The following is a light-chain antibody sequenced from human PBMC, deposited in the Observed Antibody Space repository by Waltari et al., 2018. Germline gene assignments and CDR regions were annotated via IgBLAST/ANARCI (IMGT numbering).Light chain of an antibody. J-gene: IGKJ1*01. CDR3: QQRGDWPPWT. V-gene: IGKV3-11*01. CDR1: QSVSSY. Sequence: ETVLTQSPATLSLSPGERATLSCRASQSVSSYLAWYQQKPGQAPRLLIYDASNRATGIPARFSGGGSGTDFSLTIDSLEPEDFAVYYCQQRGDWPPWTFGQGTKVEIK. CDR2: DAS.